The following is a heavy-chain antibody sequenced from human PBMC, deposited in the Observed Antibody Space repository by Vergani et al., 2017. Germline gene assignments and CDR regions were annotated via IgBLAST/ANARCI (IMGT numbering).Heavy chain of an antibody. CDR1: GFTFSSYA. J-gene: IGHJ4*02. CDR2: ISGSGGST. V-gene: IGHV3-23*01. D-gene: IGHD2-2*01. CDR3: AKDPDQPRGDRAYYFDY. Sequence: EVQLLESGGALVQPGGSLRLSCAASGFTFSSYAMSWVRQAPGKGLEWVSTISGSGGSTYYTDSVKGRFTISRDNSKKTLYLQMNSLRAEDTAEYYCAKDPDQPRGDRAYYFDYWGQGTLVTVSS.